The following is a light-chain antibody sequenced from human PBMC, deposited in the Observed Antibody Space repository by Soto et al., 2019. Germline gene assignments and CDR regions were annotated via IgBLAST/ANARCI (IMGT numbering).Light chain of an antibody. CDR2: EVG. Sequence: QSALTQPPSASGSPGQSVAISCTGTSSDVGGYNFVSWYQQHPGKAPKLIIYEVGSRPSGVPDRFSGSKSGNTASLTVSGLQADDEADYYCSSYAGTNTVVFGGGTKVTVL. V-gene: IGLV2-8*01. CDR3: SSYAGTNTVV. CDR1: SSDVGGYNF. J-gene: IGLJ3*02.